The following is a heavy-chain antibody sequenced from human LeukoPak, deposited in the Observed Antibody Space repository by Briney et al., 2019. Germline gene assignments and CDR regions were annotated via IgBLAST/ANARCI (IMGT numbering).Heavy chain of an antibody. Sequence: PGRSLRLSCAASGFTFSSYGMHWVRQAPGKGLEWVAVISYVGNNKYYADSVKGRFTISRDNSKNTLYLQMNSLRPEDTAVYYCARRYYGSGLKFDYWGQGTLVTVSS. V-gene: IGHV3-30*03. CDR1: GFTFSSYG. J-gene: IGHJ4*02. CDR3: ARRYYGSGLKFDY. D-gene: IGHD3-10*01. CDR2: ISYVGNNK.